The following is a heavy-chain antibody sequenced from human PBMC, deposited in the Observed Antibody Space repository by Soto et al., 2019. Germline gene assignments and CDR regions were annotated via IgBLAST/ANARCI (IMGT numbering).Heavy chain of an antibody. D-gene: IGHD2-21*02. CDR3: TAEVASGY. V-gene: IGHV3-30*03. CDR2: ISRDGGTK. CDR1: GFTVSTYG. J-gene: IGHJ4*02. Sequence: QVQLVESGGGVVQPGRSLRLSCAVSGFTVSTYGMHWVRQAPGKGLEWVAVISRDGGTKYYAESVKGRFTISKDNSRNTLFLEMNSLRGDDMPFYYCTAEVASGYWGQGPLVTVSS.